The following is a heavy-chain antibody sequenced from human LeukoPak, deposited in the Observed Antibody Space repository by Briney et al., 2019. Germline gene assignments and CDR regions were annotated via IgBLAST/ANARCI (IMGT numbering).Heavy chain of an antibody. CDR3: AKDKGPVGATTGY. CDR1: GFTFSSYG. V-gene: IGHV3-23*01. Sequence: PGGSLRLSCTASGFTFSSYGMHWVRQAPGKGLEWVSAISGSGGSTYYADSVKGRFTISRDNSKNTLYLQMNSLRAEDTAVYYCAKDKGPVGATTGYWGQGTLVTVSS. D-gene: IGHD1-26*01. J-gene: IGHJ4*02. CDR2: ISGSGGST.